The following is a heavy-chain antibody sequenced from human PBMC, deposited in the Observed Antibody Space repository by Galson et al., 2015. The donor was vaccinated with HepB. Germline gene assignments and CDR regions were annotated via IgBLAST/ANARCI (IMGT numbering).Heavy chain of an antibody. CDR2: ISSSSSYI. CDR1: GFTFSSYS. Sequence: SLRLSCAASGFTFSSYSMNWVRQAPGKGLEWVSSISSSSSYIYYADSVKGRFTISRDNAKNSLYLQMNSLRAGDTAVYYCARARTSYGGVDYWGQGTLVTVSS. J-gene: IGHJ4*02. V-gene: IGHV3-21*01. CDR3: ARARTSYGGVDY. D-gene: IGHD4-23*01.